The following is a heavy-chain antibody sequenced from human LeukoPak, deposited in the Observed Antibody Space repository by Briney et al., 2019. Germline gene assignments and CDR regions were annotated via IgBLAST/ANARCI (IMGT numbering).Heavy chain of an antibody. CDR2: ISWNSGTI. J-gene: IGHJ1*01. CDR1: GFSFDDYA. CDR3: ARAAAAGEYFQH. Sequence: GGSLRLSCAASGFSFDDYAMYWVRQTPGKGLEWVSGISWNSGTIAYADSVKGRFTISRDNAKNSLYLQMNSLRAEDTAVYYCARAAAAGEYFQHWGQGTLVTVSS. V-gene: IGHV3-9*01. D-gene: IGHD6-13*01.